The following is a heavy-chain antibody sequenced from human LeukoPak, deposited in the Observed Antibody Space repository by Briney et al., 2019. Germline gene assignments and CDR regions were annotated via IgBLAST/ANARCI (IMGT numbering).Heavy chain of an antibody. Sequence: GGSLRLSCAASGFTVSSNYMSWVRQAPGKGLEWVSVIYSGGSTYYADSVKGRFTISRDNSKNTLYLQMNSLRAEDMAVYYCARDFIIYRIAVADPSGFDYWGQGTLVTVSS. CDR3: ARDFIIYRIAVADPSGFDY. V-gene: IGHV3-66*01. CDR1: GFTVSSNY. CDR2: IYSGGST. J-gene: IGHJ4*02. D-gene: IGHD6-19*01.